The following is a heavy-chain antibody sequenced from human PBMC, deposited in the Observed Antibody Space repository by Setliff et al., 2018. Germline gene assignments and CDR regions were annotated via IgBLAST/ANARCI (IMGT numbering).Heavy chain of an antibody. CDR2: VRYDGGNE. J-gene: IGHJ4*02. D-gene: IGHD5-12*01. CDR1: GFTFSSYG. CDR3: AKGGRDGYNSLDY. Sequence: GGSLRLSCAASGFTFSSYGMHWVRQAPGKGLEWVAFVRYDGGNEYYGDSVKGRFTISRDNSKNTLYLQMNSLRAEDTAVYYCAKGGRDGYNSLDYWGQGTLVTVSS. V-gene: IGHV3-30*02.